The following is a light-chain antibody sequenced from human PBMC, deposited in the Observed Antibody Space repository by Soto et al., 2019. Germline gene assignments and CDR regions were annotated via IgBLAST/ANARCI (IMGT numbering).Light chain of an antibody. CDR1: QSIRTS. J-gene: IGKJ1*01. CDR3: QQSYSTPWT. CDR2: AAS. V-gene: IGKV1-39*01. Sequence: DIQMTQSPSSLSASVGDRVTITCRASQSIRTSLNWYQQKPGKAPNLLIDAASSLQSGVPSSFSGSGSGTDFTLTISSLQPEDFATYYCQQSYSTPWTSGQGTKVDIK.